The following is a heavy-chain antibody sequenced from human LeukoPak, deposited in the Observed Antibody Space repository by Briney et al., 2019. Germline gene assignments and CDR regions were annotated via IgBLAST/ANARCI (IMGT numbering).Heavy chain of an antibody. Sequence: PSETLSLTCTVSGGSVSSGSYYWTWIRQPPGKGLEWIGYIYYSGSTNYNPSLKSRVTISVDTSKNQFSLKLSSVTAADTAVYYCARERYGDYDFDYWGQGTLVTVSS. CDR1: GGSVSSGSYY. D-gene: IGHD4-17*01. V-gene: IGHV4-61*01. CDR2: IYYSGST. CDR3: ARERYGDYDFDY. J-gene: IGHJ4*02.